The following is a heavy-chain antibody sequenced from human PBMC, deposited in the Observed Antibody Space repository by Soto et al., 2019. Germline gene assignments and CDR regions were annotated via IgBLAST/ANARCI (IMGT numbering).Heavy chain of an antibody. CDR3: AREKNYYCDY. CDR1: GFTFSSYT. V-gene: IGHV3-64*01. Sequence: GGALRLSCAASGFTFSSYTMHWVRQAPGKGLEYVSTISSSGGSTSYAYSVKGRFTISRDNSKNTLYLQMGSLRAEDMAIYYCAREKNYYCDYWGQGT. CDR2: ISSSGGST. J-gene: IGHJ4*02.